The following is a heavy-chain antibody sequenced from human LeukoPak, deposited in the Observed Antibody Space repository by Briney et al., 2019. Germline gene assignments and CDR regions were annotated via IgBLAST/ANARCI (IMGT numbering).Heavy chain of an antibody. J-gene: IGHJ4*02. CDR2: INIDGSDT. CDR3: ARAYTVALRYEAY. D-gene: IGHD3-16*01. V-gene: IGHV3-74*01. CDR1: GFSFCSYY. Sequence: GGSLRLSCVASGFSFCSYYMHWVRQAPGKGLVWVSRINIDGSDTNYADSVKGRFTISRDNTRSTLYLQMDSLRAEDTAVYYCARAYTVALRYEAYWGQGTLVTVSS.